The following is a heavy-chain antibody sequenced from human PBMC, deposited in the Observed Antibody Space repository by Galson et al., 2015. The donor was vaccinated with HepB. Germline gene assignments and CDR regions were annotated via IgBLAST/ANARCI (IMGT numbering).Heavy chain of an antibody. CDR1: GFSFSDYY. Sequence: SLRLSCAASGFSFSDYYMSWIRQAPGKGLEWVSYISSSSSYTNYADSVKGRFAISRDNAKNSLYLQMNSLRAEDTAVYYCASPMVGFSSSWPFDYWGQGTLVTVSS. V-gene: IGHV3-11*06. CDR2: ISSSSSYT. CDR3: ASPMVGFSSSWPFDY. J-gene: IGHJ4*02. D-gene: IGHD6-13*01.